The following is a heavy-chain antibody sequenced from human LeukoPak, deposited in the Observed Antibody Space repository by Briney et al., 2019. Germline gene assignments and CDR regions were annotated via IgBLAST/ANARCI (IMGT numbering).Heavy chain of an antibody. J-gene: IGHJ4*02. CDR3: ARSPSGLELVL. Sequence: PSETLSLTCAVYGGSFSGYYWSWIRQPPGKGLEWIGEINHSGSTNYNPSLKSRVTISVDTSKNQFSLKLSSVTAADTAVYYCARSPSGLELVLWGQGTLVTVSS. CDR1: GGSFSGYY. V-gene: IGHV4-34*01. D-gene: IGHD1-7*01. CDR2: INHSGST.